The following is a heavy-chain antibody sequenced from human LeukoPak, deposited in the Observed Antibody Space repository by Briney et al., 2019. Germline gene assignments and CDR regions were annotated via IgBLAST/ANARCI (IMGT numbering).Heavy chain of an antibody. V-gene: IGHV4-31*03. CDR2: IYYSGST. J-gene: IGHJ4*02. CDR1: GGSISSGGYY. D-gene: IGHD2-2*01. CDR3: ARGGPSPQYQLLWWGFSFDY. Sequence: SSETLSLTCTVSGGSISSGGYYWSWIRQHPGKGLEWIGYIYYSGSTYYNPALKSRVTISVDTSKNQFSLKLSSVTAADTAVYYCARGGPSPQYQLLWWGFSFDYWGQGTLVTVSS.